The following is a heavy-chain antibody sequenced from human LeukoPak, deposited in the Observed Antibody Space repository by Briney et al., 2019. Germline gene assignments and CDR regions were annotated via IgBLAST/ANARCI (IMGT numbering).Heavy chain of an antibody. CDR1: GGSISSSTNY. V-gene: IGHV4-39*01. CDR2: IFYSGST. J-gene: IGHJ3*02. D-gene: IGHD3-22*01. CDR3: ARAYYYASSAFDI. Sequence: SETLSLTCTVSGGSISSSTNYWGWIRQPPGKGLEWIGSIFYSGSTYYNPSLKSRVTIPGDTSKNQFSLKLSSVTAADTAVYYCARAYYYASSAFDIWGQGTMVTVSS.